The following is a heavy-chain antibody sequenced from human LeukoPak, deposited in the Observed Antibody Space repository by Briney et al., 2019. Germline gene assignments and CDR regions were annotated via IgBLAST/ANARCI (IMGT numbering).Heavy chain of an antibody. CDR3: ARLGDTAMFDY. D-gene: IGHD5-18*01. CDR1: GGSISSYY. V-gene: IGHV4-39*07. J-gene: IGHJ4*02. Sequence: SETLSLTCTVSGGSISSYYWSWIRQPPGKGLEWIGSIYYSGSTYYNPSLKSRVTILVDTSKNQFSLKLSSVTAADTAVYYCARLGDTAMFDYWGQGTLVTVSS. CDR2: IYYSGST.